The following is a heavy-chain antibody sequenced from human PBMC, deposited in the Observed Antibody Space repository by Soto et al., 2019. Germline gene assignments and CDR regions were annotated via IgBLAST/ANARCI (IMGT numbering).Heavy chain of an antibody. J-gene: IGHJ3*02. CDR2: ISGSGGST. V-gene: IGHV3-23*01. D-gene: IGHD4-17*01. CDR3: AKNKMTTGKLDAFDI. Sequence: GGSLRLSCAASGFTFSSYAMIWVRQAPGKGLEWVSAISGSGGSTYYADSVKGRFTISRDNSKNTLYLQMNSLRAEDTAVYYCAKNKMTTGKLDAFDIWVQGTMVTVSS. CDR1: GFTFSSYA.